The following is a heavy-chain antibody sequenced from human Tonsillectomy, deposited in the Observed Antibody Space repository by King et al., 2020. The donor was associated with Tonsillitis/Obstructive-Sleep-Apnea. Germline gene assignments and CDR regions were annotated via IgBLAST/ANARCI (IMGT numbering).Heavy chain of an antibody. CDR2: INSDGSST. Sequence: VQLVESGGGLVQPGGSLRLSCAASGFTFSSYWMHWVRQAPGKGLVWVSRINSDGSSTIYADSVKGRFTISRDNAKNTLYLQMNSLRAEDTAVYYCARVAPGHHCSSGSCSSWAFDIWGHGTMVTASS. CDR3: ARVAPGHHCSSGSCSSWAFDI. D-gene: IGHD2-15*01. V-gene: IGHV3-74*01. J-gene: IGHJ3*02. CDR1: GFTFSSYW.